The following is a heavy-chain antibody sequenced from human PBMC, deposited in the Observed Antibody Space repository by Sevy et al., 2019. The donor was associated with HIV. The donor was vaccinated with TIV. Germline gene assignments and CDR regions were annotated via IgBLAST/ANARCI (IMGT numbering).Heavy chain of an antibody. J-gene: IGHJ4*02. CDR1: GFTFSSYA. CDR2: ISVSGGST. D-gene: IGHD3-22*01. CDR3: AKATPNYYDSSGYYGY. V-gene: IGHV3-23*01. Sequence: GGSLRLSCAASGFTFSSYAMSWVRQAPGKGLEWVSAISVSGGSTYYADSVKGRFTISRDNSKNTLYLQMNSLRAEDTAVYYCAKATPNYYDSSGYYGYWGQGTLVTVSS.